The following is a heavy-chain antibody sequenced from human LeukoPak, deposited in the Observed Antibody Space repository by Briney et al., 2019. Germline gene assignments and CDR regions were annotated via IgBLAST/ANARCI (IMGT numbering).Heavy chain of an antibody. V-gene: IGHV4-59*01. CDR2: IYYDGNT. CDR3: ARGGWSLDS. Sequence: SETLSLTCTVSGGSISSFYWTWIRQPPGKGLEWIGYIYYDGNTNYNPSLKSRVAISVDTSKNQFSLKLSSVTAEDTAVYHCARGGWSLDSWGQGTLVTVSS. CDR1: GGSISSFY. D-gene: IGHD6-19*01. J-gene: IGHJ4*02.